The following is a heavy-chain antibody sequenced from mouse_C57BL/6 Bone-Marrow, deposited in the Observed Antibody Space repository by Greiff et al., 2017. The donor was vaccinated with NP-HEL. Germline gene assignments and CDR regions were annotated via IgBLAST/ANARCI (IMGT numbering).Heavy chain of an antibody. CDR3: VRQDGPYYAMDY. Sequence: EVQLVESGGGLVQPKGSLKLSCAASGFSFNTYAMNWVRQAPGKGLEWVARIRSKGNNYATYYADSVKDRFTISRDDSESMLYLQMNNVKTEDTAMYYCVRQDGPYYAMDYWGQGTSVTVSA. J-gene: IGHJ4*01. CDR2: IRSKGNNYAT. V-gene: IGHV10-1*01. D-gene: IGHD2-3*01. CDR1: GFSFNTYA.